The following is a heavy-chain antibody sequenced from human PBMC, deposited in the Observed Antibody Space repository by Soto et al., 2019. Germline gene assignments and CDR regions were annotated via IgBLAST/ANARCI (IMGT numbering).Heavy chain of an antibody. J-gene: IGHJ4*02. D-gene: IGHD3-10*01. CDR3: ASHLRGVRRIDY. CDR1: GDTLTSYD. V-gene: IGHV1-8*01. Sequence: VSVKVCCKSSGDTLTSYDINGVRKATGQGLEWMGWMNPNSGNTGYAQKFQGRVTMTRNTSISTAYMELSSLRSEDTAVYYCASHLRGVRRIDYWGQGTLVTVSS. CDR2: MNPNSGNT.